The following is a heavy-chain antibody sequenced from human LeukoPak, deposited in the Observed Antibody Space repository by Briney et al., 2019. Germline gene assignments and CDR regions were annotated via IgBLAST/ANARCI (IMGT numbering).Heavy chain of an antibody. CDR3: ARGGVWRLRNYFDY. CDR2: ISYSGST. CDR1: GGSISSYY. Sequence: PSETLSLTCTVSGGSISSYYWSWIRQPPGKGLEWIGYISYSGSTNYSPSLKSRVTISVDTSKNQFSLKLSSVTAADTAVYYCARGGVWRLRNYFDYWGQGALVTVSS. J-gene: IGHJ4*02. V-gene: IGHV4-59*12. D-gene: IGHD1-1*01.